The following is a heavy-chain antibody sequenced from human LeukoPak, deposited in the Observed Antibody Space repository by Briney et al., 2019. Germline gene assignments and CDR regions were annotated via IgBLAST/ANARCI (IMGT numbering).Heavy chain of an antibody. CDR3: ARHPFSPPFDY. Sequence: SETLSLTCSVSGGSTSGFYWSWIRQPPGKGLEWIGYIYYSGDSNSNPSLKSRVTMSLDTSKNQFSLRLSSVTAADTAVYYCARHPFSPPFDYWGRGTLVTVSS. CDR2: IYYSGDS. CDR1: GGSTSGFY. V-gene: IGHV4-59*08. J-gene: IGHJ4*02.